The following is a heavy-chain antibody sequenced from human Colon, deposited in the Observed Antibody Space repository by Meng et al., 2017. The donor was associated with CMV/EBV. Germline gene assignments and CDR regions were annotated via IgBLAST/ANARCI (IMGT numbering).Heavy chain of an antibody. CDR3: ARATLVGATKVDY. Sequence: ASVPVSCKASGYPFTGYYMHWVRQAPGQGLEWMGWINPNSGGTNYAQKFQGRVTMTRDTSISTAYMELSRLRSDDTAVYYCARATLVGATKVDYWGQGTLVTVSS. CDR1: GYPFTGYY. V-gene: IGHV1-2*02. J-gene: IGHJ4*02. D-gene: IGHD1-26*01. CDR2: INPNSGGT.